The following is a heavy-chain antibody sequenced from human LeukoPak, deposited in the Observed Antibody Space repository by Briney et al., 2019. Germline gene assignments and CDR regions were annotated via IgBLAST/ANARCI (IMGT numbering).Heavy chain of an antibody. D-gene: IGHD6-6*01. Sequence: GGSLRLSCAASGFSLSYYWMSWVRQAPGTGLGWVANIKQDGSERYYVDSVKGRFTISRDNAKNSLYLQMNSLRAEDTAVYYCAREWQLETWGQGTLVTVSS. CDR1: GFSLSYYW. J-gene: IGHJ5*02. V-gene: IGHV3-7*01. CDR2: IKQDGSER. CDR3: AREWQLET.